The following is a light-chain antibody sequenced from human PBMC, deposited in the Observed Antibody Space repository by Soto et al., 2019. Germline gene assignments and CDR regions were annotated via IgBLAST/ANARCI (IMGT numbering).Light chain of an antibody. Sequence: QSALTQPPSASGSPGQSVTISCTGTSSDVGGYNYVSWYQHHPGKAPKLIIYEVYKRPSGVPDRFSGSKSGNTAALTVSGLQDDDENDYYCSAYVGNNSYVFGTGTKLTVL. CDR2: EVY. CDR1: SSDVGGYNY. J-gene: IGLJ1*01. V-gene: IGLV2-8*01. CDR3: SAYVGNNSYV.